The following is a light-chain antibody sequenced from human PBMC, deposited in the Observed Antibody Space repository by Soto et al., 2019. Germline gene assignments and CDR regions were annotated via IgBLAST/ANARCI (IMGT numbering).Light chain of an antibody. CDR2: EVS. J-gene: IGLJ1*01. CDR1: SSDVGGYKY. V-gene: IGLV2-14*01. Sequence: QSVLTQPASVSGSPGQSITISCTGTSSDVGGYKYVSWYQQHPGKAPKLMIFEVSNRPSGVSNRFSGSQSRNTAALTISGPQAEDEADYYCSSYTSSTTDVFGTGTKLTVL. CDR3: SSYTSSTTDV.